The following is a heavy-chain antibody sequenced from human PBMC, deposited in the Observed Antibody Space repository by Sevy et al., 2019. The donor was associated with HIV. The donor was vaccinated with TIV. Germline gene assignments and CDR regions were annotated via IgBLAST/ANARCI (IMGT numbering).Heavy chain of an antibody. CDR2: ISSSSTYI. Sequence: GGSLRLSCAASGFTFSTYNMNWVRQAPGKGLEWVSSISSSSTYIYYADSVKGRFTISRDNAKNSLYLQMNSLRAEDTAVYYCARHLVLPATTDYYYYGMDVWGQGTTVTVSS. CDR3: ARHLVLPATTDYYYYGMDV. J-gene: IGHJ6*02. D-gene: IGHD2-15*01. CDR1: GFTFSTYN. V-gene: IGHV3-21*01.